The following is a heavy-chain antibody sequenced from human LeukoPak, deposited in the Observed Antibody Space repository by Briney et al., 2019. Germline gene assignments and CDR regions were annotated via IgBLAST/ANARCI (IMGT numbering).Heavy chain of an antibody. CDR3: AKDYCTTTCYVLDY. CDR2: ISYDGNNQ. D-gene: IGHD2-8*01. CDR1: GFTLSNYG. V-gene: IGHV3-30*18. Sequence: GGSLRLSCAASGFTLSNYGMHWVRQAPGKGLEWVAVISYDGNNQYYADSVKGRFTISRDSSKSTLYLQMNSLRAEDTAVYYCAKDYCTTTCYVLDYWGQGTLVTVS. J-gene: IGHJ4*02.